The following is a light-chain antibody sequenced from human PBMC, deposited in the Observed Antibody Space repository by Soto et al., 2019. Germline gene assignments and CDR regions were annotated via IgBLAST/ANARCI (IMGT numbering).Light chain of an antibody. CDR1: QSISNW. J-gene: IGKJ1*01. Sequence: DIQMTQSPSTLSASVGDRVTITCRASQSISNWLAWYQQKTGKAPKVLIYKASSLESGVPSRFSGSGSGTEFTLTISSLQPDDFATYYCQQYNSMWTFGQGTKVEIK. CDR2: KAS. CDR3: QQYNSMWT. V-gene: IGKV1-5*03.